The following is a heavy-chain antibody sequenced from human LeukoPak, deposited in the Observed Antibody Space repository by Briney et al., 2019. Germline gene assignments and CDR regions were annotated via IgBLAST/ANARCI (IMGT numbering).Heavy chain of an antibody. CDR2: ISSSGDAI. V-gene: IGHV3-48*03. D-gene: IGHD2-8*01. CDR3: AREGVGRYYYYYYMDV. J-gene: IGHJ6*03. CDR1: GFTFSSYE. Sequence: GGSLRLSCVASGFTFSSYEMNWVRQAPGKGLEWVSYISSSGDAIYYADSVKGRFTISRDNAKNSLYLQMNSLRAEDTAVYYCAREGVGRYYYYYYMDVWGKGTTVTISS.